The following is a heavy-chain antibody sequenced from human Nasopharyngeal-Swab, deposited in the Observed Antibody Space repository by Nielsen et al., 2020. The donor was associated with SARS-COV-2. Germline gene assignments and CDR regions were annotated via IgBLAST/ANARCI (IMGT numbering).Heavy chain of an antibody. V-gene: IGHV3-15*07. CDR2: IKSKTDGGTT. CDR3: TTDLGSSGFDY. D-gene: IGHD7-27*01. J-gene: IGHJ4*02. Sequence: WIRQPPEKGLEWVGRIKSKTDGGTTDYAAPVKGRFTISRDDSKNTLYLQMNSLKTEDTAVYYCTTDLGSSGFDYWGQGTLVTVSS.